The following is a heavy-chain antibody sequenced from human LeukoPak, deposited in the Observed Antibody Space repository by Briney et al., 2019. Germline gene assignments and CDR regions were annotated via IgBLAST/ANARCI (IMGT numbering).Heavy chain of an antibody. J-gene: IGHJ4*02. V-gene: IGHV3-23*01. CDR1: GFTFSSYA. D-gene: IGHD3-10*01. Sequence: GGSLRLSCAASGFTFSSYAMSWVRQAPGKGLEWVSAISGSGGSTYYADSVKGRFTISRDNSKNTLYLQMNSLRAEDTAVYYCAKGDSSRPARGVMSDYWGQGTLVTVSS. CDR3: AKGDSSRPARGVMSDY. CDR2: ISGSGGST.